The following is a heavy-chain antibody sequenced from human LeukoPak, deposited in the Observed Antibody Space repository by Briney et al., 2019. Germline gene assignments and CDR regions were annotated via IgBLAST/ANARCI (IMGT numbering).Heavy chain of an antibody. Sequence: GGSLRLSCAASGFSFGGYSMNWVRQAPGKGLEWVSYISRSSMTIYYADSVRGRFTVSRDNANNSLYLQMNSLRAEDTAVYYCAPPSYSPWPWGQGTLVVVSS. D-gene: IGHD2-21*01. CDR3: APPSYSPWP. J-gene: IGHJ5*02. CDR2: ISRSSMTI. CDR1: GFSFGGYS. V-gene: IGHV3-48*04.